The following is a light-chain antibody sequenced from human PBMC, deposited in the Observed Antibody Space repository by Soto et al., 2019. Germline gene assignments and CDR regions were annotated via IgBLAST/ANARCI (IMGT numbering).Light chain of an antibody. CDR2: GAS. CDR3: QQYGSSPKT. J-gene: IGKJ1*01. CDR1: QSVSSSY. Sequence: EIVLTQSPGTLPLSPGKRATLSCRASQSVSSSYLAWYQQKPGQAPRLLIYGASSRATGIPDRFSGSGSGTDFTLTISRLEPDDFAVYYCQQYGSSPKTFGQGTKVDIK. V-gene: IGKV3-20*01.